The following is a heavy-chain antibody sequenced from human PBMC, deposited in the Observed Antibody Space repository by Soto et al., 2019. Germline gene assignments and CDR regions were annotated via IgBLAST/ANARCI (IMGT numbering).Heavy chain of an antibody. J-gene: IGHJ5*02. V-gene: IGHV3-48*02. D-gene: IGHD3-3*01. CDR1: GFTFSSNS. CDR2: ISSSSSTI. Sequence: EVQVVESGGGLVQPGGSLRLSCAASGFTFSSNSMNWVRQAPGKGLEWISYISSSSSTIYADSVKGRFTISRDNAKNSLYLHMNSLRDAATAVYYCARVIWSGHLTSDLWGQGTLVTVSS. CDR3: ARVIWSGHLTSDL.